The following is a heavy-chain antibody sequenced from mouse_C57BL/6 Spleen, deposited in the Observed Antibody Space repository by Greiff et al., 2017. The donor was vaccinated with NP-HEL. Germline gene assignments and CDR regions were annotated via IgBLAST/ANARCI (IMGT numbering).Heavy chain of an antibody. CDR3: TDDYAWYFDV. D-gene: IGHD2-4*01. J-gene: IGHJ1*03. V-gene: IGHV6-3*01. CDR2: IRLKSDNYAT. CDR1: GFTFSNYW. Sequence: EVKLMESGGGLVQPGGSMKLSCVASGFTFSNYWMNWVRQSPEKGLEWVAQIRLKSDNYATHYAESVKGRFTISRDDSKSSVYLQMNNLRAEDTGIYYCTDDYAWYFDVWGTGTTVTVSS.